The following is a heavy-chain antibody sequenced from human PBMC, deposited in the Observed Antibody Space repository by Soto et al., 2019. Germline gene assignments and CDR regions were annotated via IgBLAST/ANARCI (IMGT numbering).Heavy chain of an antibody. CDR1: GDSLKSNSYS. CDR3: ARGDHDWGDDYGGYSYLHYFDF. D-gene: IGHD3-22*01. CDR2: VSYTGST. Sequence: QVQLRESGPGLVKASETLSLTCTVSGDSLKSNSYSWTWIRQSPGKGLQWIGSVSYTGSTNYNPSLEGRVTMSIDTSKHRFSLRLSSVTAADTAVYYCARGDHDWGDDYGGYSYLHYFDFWGQGTPVTVSS. J-gene: IGHJ4*02. V-gene: IGHV4-61*01.